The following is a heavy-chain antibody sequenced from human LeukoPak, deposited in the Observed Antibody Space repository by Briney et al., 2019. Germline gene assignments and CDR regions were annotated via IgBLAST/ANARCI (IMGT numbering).Heavy chain of an antibody. CDR2: IYNSGHT. V-gene: IGHV4-59*01. Sequence: SETLSLTCTVSGGSISTYYWSWIRQPPGKGLEWIGYIYNSGHTNYNPSIKSRVTISEDTSKNQLSLKLSSVTAADTAVYYCARAAVTTSRYFQHWGQGTLVTVSS. J-gene: IGHJ1*01. D-gene: IGHD4-17*01. CDR1: GGSISTYY. CDR3: ARAAVTTSRYFQH.